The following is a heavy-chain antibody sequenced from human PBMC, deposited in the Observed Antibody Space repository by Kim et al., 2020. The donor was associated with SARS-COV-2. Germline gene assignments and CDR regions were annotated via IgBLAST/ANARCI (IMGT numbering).Heavy chain of an antibody. CDR3: ARDGGYCSSTSCYGGGWFDP. Sequence: GGSLRLSCAASGFTFSSYSMNWVRQAPGKGLEWVSYISSSSSTIYYADSVKGRFTISRDNAKNSLYLQMNSLRDEDTAVYYCARDGGYCSSTSCYGGGWFDPWGQGTLVTVSS. J-gene: IGHJ5*02. V-gene: IGHV3-48*02. D-gene: IGHD2-2*01. CDR2: ISSSSSTI. CDR1: GFTFSSYS.